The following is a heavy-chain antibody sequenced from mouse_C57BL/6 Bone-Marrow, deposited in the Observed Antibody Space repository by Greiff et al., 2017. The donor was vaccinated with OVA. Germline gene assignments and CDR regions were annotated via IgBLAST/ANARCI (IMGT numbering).Heavy chain of an antibody. V-gene: IGHV14-4*01. Sequence: VQLQQSGAELVRPGASVKLSCTASGFNIKDDYMHWVKQRPEQGLEWIGWIDPENGDTEYASKFQGKATITADTSSNTAYLQLSSLTSEDTAVYYCTRSRQGWFAYWGQGTLVTVSA. J-gene: IGHJ3*01. D-gene: IGHD2-4*01. CDR3: TRSRQGWFAY. CDR1: GFNIKDDY. CDR2: IDPENGDT.